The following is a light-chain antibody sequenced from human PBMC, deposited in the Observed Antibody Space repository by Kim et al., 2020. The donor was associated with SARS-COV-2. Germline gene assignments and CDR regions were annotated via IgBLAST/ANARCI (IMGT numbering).Light chain of an antibody. CDR2: EDN. V-gene: IGLV6-57*02. Sequence: LTQPHSVSESPGKTVTISCTGSSGSIASNYVQWYQQRPGSAPTTVIYEDNQRPSGVPDRFSGSIDSSSNSASLTISGLKTEDEADYYCQSYDSSNLWAFGGGPQLTV. CDR1: SGSIASNY. J-gene: IGLJ3*02. CDR3: QSYDSSNLWA.